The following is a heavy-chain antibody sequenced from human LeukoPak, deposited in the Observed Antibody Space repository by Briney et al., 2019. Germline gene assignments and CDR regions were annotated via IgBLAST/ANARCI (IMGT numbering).Heavy chain of an antibody. CDR3: AKLWDSGTYFYFDY. CDR1: GFTFSSYA. V-gene: IGHV3-23*01. D-gene: IGHD1-26*01. CDR2: ISGSGGST. J-gene: IGHJ4*02. Sequence: GESLKISCAASGFTFSSYAMSWVRQAPGKGLEWVSTISGSGGSTYYADSVKGRFTISRDNSKNTLYLQMNSLRAEDTAAYYCAKLWDSGTYFYFDYWGQGTLVTVSS.